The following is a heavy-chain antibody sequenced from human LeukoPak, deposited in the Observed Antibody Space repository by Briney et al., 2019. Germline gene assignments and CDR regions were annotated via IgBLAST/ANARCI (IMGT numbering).Heavy chain of an antibody. Sequence: GGSLRLSCAASGFTFSGYAMSWVRQAPGKGLEWVSTISGSGDTTDYSDSVKGRFTISRDNSKNTLYLQMNGLRAEDTAVYYCAKAPYYYDGSAYYSPSPYFDYWGQGTLVTVSS. V-gene: IGHV3-23*01. CDR1: GFTFSGYA. J-gene: IGHJ4*02. D-gene: IGHD3-22*01. CDR2: ISGSGDTT. CDR3: AKAPYYYDGSAYYSPSPYFDY.